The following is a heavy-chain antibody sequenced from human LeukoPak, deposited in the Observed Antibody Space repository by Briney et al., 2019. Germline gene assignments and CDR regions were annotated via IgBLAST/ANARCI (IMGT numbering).Heavy chain of an antibody. V-gene: IGHV1-69*13. D-gene: IGHD2-2*01. CDR1: GGTFSSYA. Sequence: SVKVSCKASGGTFSSYAISWVRQAPGQGLEWMGGIIPIFGTANYAQKFQGRVTITADESTSTAYMELSSLRSEDTAVYYCARGTVVPAARDPCYYYGMDVWGQGTTVTVSS. CDR3: ARGTVVPAARDPCYYYGMDV. CDR2: IIPIFGTA. J-gene: IGHJ6*02.